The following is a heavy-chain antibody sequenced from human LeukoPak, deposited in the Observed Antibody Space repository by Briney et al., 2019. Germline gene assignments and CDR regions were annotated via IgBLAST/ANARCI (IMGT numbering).Heavy chain of an antibody. D-gene: IGHD2-2*01. CDR1: GFTFSSYW. CDR2: IKQDGSEK. V-gene: IGHV3-7*01. J-gene: IGHJ5*02. Sequence: GGSLRLSCAASGFTFSSYWMSWVRQAPGKGLEWVANIKQDGSEKYYVDSVKGRFTISRDNAKNSLYLQMSSLRAEYTAVYYCARAAGMRTPGYWFDPWGQGTLVTVSS. CDR3: ARAAGMRTPGYWFDP.